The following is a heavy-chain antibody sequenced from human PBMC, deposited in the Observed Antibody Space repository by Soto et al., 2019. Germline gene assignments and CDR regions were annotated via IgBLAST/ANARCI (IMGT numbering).Heavy chain of an antibody. CDR1: GFTFSSDA. V-gene: IGHV3-23*01. CDR3: AKDRTYYDFWSGYFARTVYGMDV. D-gene: IGHD3-3*01. CDR2: ISGSGGST. Sequence: GGSLRVSCAASGFTFSSDAMSWVRQAPGKGLEWVSAISGSGGSTYYADSVKGRFTISRDNSKNTLYLQMNSLRAEDTAVYYCAKDRTYYDFWSGYFARTVYGMDVWGQGTTVTVSS. J-gene: IGHJ6*02.